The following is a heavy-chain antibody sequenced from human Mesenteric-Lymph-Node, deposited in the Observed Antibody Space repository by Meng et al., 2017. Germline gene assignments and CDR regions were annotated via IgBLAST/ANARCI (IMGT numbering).Heavy chain of an antibody. CDR2: IIPILGIA. D-gene: IGHD4-17*01. V-gene: IGHV1-69*02. J-gene: IGHJ4*02. CDR1: GGTFSSYT. CDR3: ARGDPDYGDFRFDY. Sequence: SVKVSCKASGGTFSSYTISWVRQAPGQGLEWMGRIIPILGIANYAQKFQGRVTITADKSTSTAYMELRSLRSDDTAVYYCARGDPDYGDFRFDYWGQGTLVTVSS.